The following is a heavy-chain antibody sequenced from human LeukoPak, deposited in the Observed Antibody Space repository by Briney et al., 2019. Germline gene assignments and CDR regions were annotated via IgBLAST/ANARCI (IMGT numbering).Heavy chain of an antibody. CDR1: AYTFTDHY. CDR2: INPSSGDT. J-gene: IGHJ4*02. V-gene: IGHV1-2*02. CDR3: ARDYYADF. D-gene: IGHD3-10*01. Sequence: ASVKVSCKASAYTFTDHYMHWVRQAPGQGLEWMGWINPSSGDTNYAQKFQGRVTMTSDTSRTTAYMDLSRLRSDDTAVYYCARDYYADFWGQGTQVTVSS.